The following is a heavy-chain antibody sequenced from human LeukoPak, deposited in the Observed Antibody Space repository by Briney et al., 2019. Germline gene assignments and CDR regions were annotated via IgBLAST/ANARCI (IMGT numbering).Heavy chain of an antibody. CDR3: ARDYGSGSFSFDY. CDR2: ISGSGGGT. V-gene: IGHV3-23*01. Sequence: GGSLRLSCAASGFTFSSYAMSWVRQAPEKGLEWVSTISGSGGGTYYADSVKGRFTISRDDSKNTLYLQMNSLRAEDTAVYYCARDYGSGSFSFDYWGQGTLVTVSS. CDR1: GFTFSSYA. J-gene: IGHJ4*02. D-gene: IGHD3-10*01.